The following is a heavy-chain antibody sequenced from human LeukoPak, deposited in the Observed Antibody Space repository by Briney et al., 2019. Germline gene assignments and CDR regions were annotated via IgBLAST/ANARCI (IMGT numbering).Heavy chain of an antibody. CDR2: IKQDGSEQ. V-gene: IGHV3-7*03. CDR1: GFTFSSDW. D-gene: IGHD6-13*01. J-gene: IGHJ6*03. Sequence: GGSLRLSCAASGFTFSSDWMSWVRQAPGKGLEWVSNIKQDGSEQYYVDSVKGRFTISRDNSKNTLYLQMNILRAEDTAVYYCAKDRIAAAGPHYYYYMDVWGKGTTVTVSS. CDR3: AKDRIAAAGPHYYYYMDV.